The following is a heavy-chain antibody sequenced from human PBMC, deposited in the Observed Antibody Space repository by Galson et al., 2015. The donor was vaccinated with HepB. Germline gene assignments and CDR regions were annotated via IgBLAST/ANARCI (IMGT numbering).Heavy chain of an antibody. Sequence: QSGAEVKKPGESLRISCKGSGYSFTSYWISWVRQMPGKGLEWMGRIDPSDSYTNYSPSFQGHVTISADKSISTAYLQWSSLKASDTAMYYCASTPPLIAAAGDYYGMDVWGQGTTVTVSS. D-gene: IGHD6-13*01. V-gene: IGHV5-10-1*01. CDR2: IDPSDSYT. J-gene: IGHJ6*02. CDR3: ASTPPLIAAAGDYYGMDV. CDR1: GYSFTSYW.